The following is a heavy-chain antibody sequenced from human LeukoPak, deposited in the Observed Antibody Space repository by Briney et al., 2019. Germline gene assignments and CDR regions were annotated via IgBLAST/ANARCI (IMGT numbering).Heavy chain of an antibody. CDR3: ARDREYSSGWYGDAFDI. V-gene: IGHV3-7*01. J-gene: IGHJ3*02. CDR2: IKQDGSEK. CDR1: GFTFSSYW. D-gene: IGHD6-19*01. Sequence: PGGSLRLSCAASGFTFSSYWMSWVRQAPGKGLEWVANIKQDGSEKYYVDSVKGRFTISRDNAKNSLYLQMNSLRAEDTAVYYCARDREYSSGWYGDAFDIWGQGTMVTVSS.